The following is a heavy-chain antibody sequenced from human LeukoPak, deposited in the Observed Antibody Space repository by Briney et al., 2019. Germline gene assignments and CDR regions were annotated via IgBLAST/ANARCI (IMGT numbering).Heavy chain of an antibody. J-gene: IGHJ2*01. D-gene: IGHD3-22*01. CDR2: IVVGSGNT. V-gene: IGHV1-58*02. Sequence: GASVKVSCKASGFTFTSSAMQWVRQARGQRLEWIGWIVVGSGNTNYAQKFQERVTITRDMSTSTAYMELSSLRSEDTAVYYCAADPGLSYYDSSGYYYATRTYNWYFDLWGRGTLVTVSS. CDR1: GFTFTSSA. CDR3: AADPGLSYYDSSGYYYATRTYNWYFDL.